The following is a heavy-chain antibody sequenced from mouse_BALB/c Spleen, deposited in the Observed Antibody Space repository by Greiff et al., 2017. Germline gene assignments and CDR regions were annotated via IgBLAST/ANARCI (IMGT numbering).Heavy chain of an antibody. V-gene: IGHV1-15*01. CDR2: IDPETGGT. CDR3: TSVWDAAFAY. Sequence: QVQLQQSGAELVRPGASVTLSCKASGYTFTDYEMHWVKQTPVHGLEWIGAIDPETGGTAYNQKFKGKATLTADKSSSTAYMELRSLTSEDSAVYYCTSVWDAAFAYWGQGTLVTVSA. J-gene: IGHJ3*01. D-gene: IGHD4-1*01. CDR1: GYTFTDYE.